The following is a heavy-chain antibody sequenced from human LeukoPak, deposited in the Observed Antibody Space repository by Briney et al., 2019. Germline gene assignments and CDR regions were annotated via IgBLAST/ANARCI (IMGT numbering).Heavy chain of an antibody. CDR1: GYTFTGYY. CDR2: INPDSGDT. J-gene: IGHJ3*02. D-gene: IGHD2-8*01. CDR3: AIMGDTFDI. Sequence: ASVKVSYKASGYTFTGYYMHWVRQAPGQGLEWMRSINPDSGDTNYAQNLQGRVTMTRDTSINTAYLDLSRLRSDDTAVYYCAIMGDTFDIWGQGTKVTVSS. V-gene: IGHV1-2*02.